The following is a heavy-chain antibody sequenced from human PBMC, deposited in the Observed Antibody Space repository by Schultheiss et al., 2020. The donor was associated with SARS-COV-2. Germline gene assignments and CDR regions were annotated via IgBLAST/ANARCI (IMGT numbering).Heavy chain of an antibody. J-gene: IGHJ6*02. D-gene: IGHD2-15*01. V-gene: IGHV4-34*01. CDR3: ARLVVVAATPLANYYYGMDV. CDR2: INHSGST. CDR1: GGSFSGYS. Sequence: SETLSLTCAVYGGSFSGYSWSWIRQPPGKGLEWIGEINHSGSTNYNPSLKSRVTISVDTSKNQFSLKLSSVTAADTAVYYCARLVVVAATPLANYYYGMDVWGQGTTVTVSS.